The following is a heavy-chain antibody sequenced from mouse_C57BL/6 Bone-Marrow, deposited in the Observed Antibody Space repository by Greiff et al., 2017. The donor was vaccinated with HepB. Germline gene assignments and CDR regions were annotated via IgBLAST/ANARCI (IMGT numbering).Heavy chain of an antibody. J-gene: IGHJ4*01. Sequence: EVKLVESGGGLVKPGGSLKLSCAASGFTFSDYGMHWVRQAPEKGLEWVAYITRGSSTIYYADTVKGRFTISRDNAKNTLFLQMTSLRSEDTAMYYCARSMAVVARGYAMDYWGQGTSVTVSS. V-gene: IGHV5-17*01. D-gene: IGHD1-1*01. CDR1: GFTFSDYG. CDR2: ITRGSSTI. CDR3: ARSMAVVARGYAMDY.